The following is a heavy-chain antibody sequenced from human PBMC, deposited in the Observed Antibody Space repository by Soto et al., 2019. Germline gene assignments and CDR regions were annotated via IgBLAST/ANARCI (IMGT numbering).Heavy chain of an antibody. D-gene: IGHD3-3*01. V-gene: IGHV4-39*01. CDR1: DGSISSSSYY. CDR3: ARQITIFGVVPYYFDY. Sequence: ASETLSLTCTVSDGSISSSSYYWGWKRKPPGKGLEWIGSIYYSGSTYYNPSLKSRVTISVDTSKNQFSLKLSSVTAADTAVYYCARQITIFGVVPYYFDYWGQGTLVTVSS. J-gene: IGHJ4*02. CDR2: IYYSGST.